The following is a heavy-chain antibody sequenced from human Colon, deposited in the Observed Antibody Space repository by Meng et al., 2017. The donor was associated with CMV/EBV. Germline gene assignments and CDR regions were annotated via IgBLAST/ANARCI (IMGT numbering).Heavy chain of an antibody. CDR1: GVSISSDNW. CDR2: IYHSGTT. Sequence: QGTRQEPTPGLVNPSGTLPLFCPVLGVSISSDNWWTWVRQPPGKGLEWIGEIYHSGTTNYNPSLKSRVTISVDKSKNQVSLNLSSVTAADTAVYFCAKIPLGYSLSPLVGLDPWGQGTLVTVSS. J-gene: IGHJ5*02. D-gene: IGHD5-18*01. CDR3: AKIPLGYSLSPLVGLDP. V-gene: IGHV4-4*02.